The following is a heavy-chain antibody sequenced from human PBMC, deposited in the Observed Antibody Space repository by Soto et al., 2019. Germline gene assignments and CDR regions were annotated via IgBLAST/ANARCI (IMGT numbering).Heavy chain of an antibody. CDR2: ISGSGGST. J-gene: IGHJ4*02. CDR1: GFTFISYA. D-gene: IGHD6-19*01. CDR3: AKDLSSRWYHYFDY. V-gene: IGHV3-23*01. Sequence: PGGSLRLSCAASGFTFISYAMSWVLQAPGKGLEWVSAISGSGGSTYYADSVKGRFTISRDNSKNTLYLQMNSLRAEDTAVYYCAKDLSSRWYHYFDYWGQGSLVTASS.